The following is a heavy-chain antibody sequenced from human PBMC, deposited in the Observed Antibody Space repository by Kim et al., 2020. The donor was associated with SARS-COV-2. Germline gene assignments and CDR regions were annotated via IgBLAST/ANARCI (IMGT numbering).Heavy chain of an antibody. Sequence: YADSVKGRFTISRDNAKNSLYLQMNSLRAEDTAVYYCARSYSSGWYEDDYWGQGTLVTVSS. J-gene: IGHJ4*02. CDR3: ARSYSSGWYEDDY. V-gene: IGHV3-21*01. D-gene: IGHD6-19*01.